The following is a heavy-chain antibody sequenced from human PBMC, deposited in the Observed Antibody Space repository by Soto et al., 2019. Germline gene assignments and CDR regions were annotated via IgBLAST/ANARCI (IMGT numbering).Heavy chain of an antibody. CDR3: ASQISHSDTGPNFHYYFDS. Sequence: PGESLKIACKGRGYSFAVDWRTWVRQKPGKGLDCMLRIHPPPSHTSSSPSFPGHVTISVTMSITPVFLQWSSLRASDTAMYYCASQISHSDTGPNFHYYFDSWGQGTPLPVSS. CDR1: GYSFAVDW. J-gene: IGHJ4*02. V-gene: IGHV5-10-1*01. D-gene: IGHD5-18*01. CDR2: IHPPPSHT.